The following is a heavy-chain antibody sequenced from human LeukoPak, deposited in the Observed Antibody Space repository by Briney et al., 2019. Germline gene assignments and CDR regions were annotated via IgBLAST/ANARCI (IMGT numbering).Heavy chain of an antibody. CDR3: AREGGAAAGTGYFDY. J-gene: IGHJ4*02. CDR2: IIPIFGTA. Sequence: ASVKVSCKASGGTFSSYAISWVRQAPGQGLEWMGGIIPIFGTANYAQKFQGRVPITADESTSTAYMELSSLRSEDTAVYYCAREGGAAAGTGYFDYWGQGTLVTVSS. V-gene: IGHV1-69*13. D-gene: IGHD6-13*01. CDR1: GGTFSSYA.